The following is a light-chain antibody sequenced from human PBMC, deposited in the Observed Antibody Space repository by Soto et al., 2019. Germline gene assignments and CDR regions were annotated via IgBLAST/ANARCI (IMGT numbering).Light chain of an antibody. CDR2: KAS. V-gene: IGKV1-5*03. J-gene: IGKJ4*01. CDR1: QSVSSW. CDR3: QQYSGYSLT. Sequence: DIQMTQSPSTLSASVGDRVTITCRASQSVSSWLAWYQQKPGKAPKLLIYKASSLESGVPSRFSGSESGTEFTLTISSLQPDDFATYYCQQYSGYSLTFGGGTKVAIK.